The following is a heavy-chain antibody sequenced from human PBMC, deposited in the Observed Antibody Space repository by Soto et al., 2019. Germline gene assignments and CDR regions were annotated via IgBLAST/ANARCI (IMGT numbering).Heavy chain of an antibody. CDR1: GFTFSSYA. CDR2: VSYDGSDK. D-gene: IGHD3-16*02. Sequence: QVQLVESGGGVVQPGRSLRLSCAASGFTFSSYAMHWVRQAPGKGLGWVAVVSYDGSDKYYADSVKGQFTISRDNSNKALNLQMNSLSADDTAVYYCAKALGELSPESYDYWGQGTLITVSS. J-gene: IGHJ4*02. V-gene: IGHV3-30*18. CDR3: AKALGELSPESYDY.